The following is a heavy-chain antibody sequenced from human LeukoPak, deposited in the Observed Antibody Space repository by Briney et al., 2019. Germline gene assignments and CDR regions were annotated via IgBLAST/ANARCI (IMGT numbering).Heavy chain of an antibody. J-gene: IGHJ6*03. D-gene: IGHD6-13*01. V-gene: IGHV3-53*01. CDR1: GFTVSSNY. CDR3: ARTYSSSQLGYYYYYMDV. CDR2: IYSGGST. Sequence: GGSLRLSCAAFGFTVSSNYMSWVRQAPGKGLEWVSVIYSGGSTYYADSVKGRFTISRDNSKNTLYLQMNSLRAEDTAVYYCARTYSSSQLGYYYYYMDVWGKGTTVTVSS.